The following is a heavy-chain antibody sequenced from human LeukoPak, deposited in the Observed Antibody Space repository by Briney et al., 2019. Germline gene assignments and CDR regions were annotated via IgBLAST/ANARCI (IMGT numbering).Heavy chain of an antibody. Sequence: SETLSLTCTVSGGSISSYYWSWIRQPPGKGLEWIGYIYYSGSTYYNPSLKSRVTISVDTSKNQFSLKLSSVTAADTAVYYCARTHPPRFEDTAMERRYFDLWGRGTLVTVSS. D-gene: IGHD5-18*01. V-gene: IGHV4-59*06. CDR1: GGSISSYY. CDR3: ARTHPPRFEDTAMERRYFDL. J-gene: IGHJ2*01. CDR2: IYYSGST.